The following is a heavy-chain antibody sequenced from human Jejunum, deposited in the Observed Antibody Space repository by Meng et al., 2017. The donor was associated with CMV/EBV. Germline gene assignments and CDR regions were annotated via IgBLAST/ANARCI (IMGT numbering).Heavy chain of an antibody. CDR3: VRAVGGFDAFDI. D-gene: IGHD1-26*01. CDR2: INTNSGST. V-gene: IGHV1-2*02. Sequence: KASGYSFTDYYVHWVRQGPGQGFEWMGWINTNSGSTNHVQKIQGRVTMTRDTSNDTVFMELSGLKSDDTAVYYCVRAVGGFDAFDIWGQGTVVTVSS. CDR1: GYSFTDYY. J-gene: IGHJ3*02.